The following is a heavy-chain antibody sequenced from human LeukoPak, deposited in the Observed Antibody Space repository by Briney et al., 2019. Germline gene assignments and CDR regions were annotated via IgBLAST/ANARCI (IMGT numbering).Heavy chain of an antibody. CDR3: ATPFSGSHPSDY. V-gene: IGHV1-69-2*01. D-gene: IGHD1-26*01. CDR1: GYTFTDYL. CDR2: IDPEDGET. J-gene: IGHJ4*02. Sequence: ASVTLSCKASGYTFTDYLMHWVPQAPGKGLEWMGRIDPEDGETKYADKFQGRLIITTDRSTGTAYMELSSLTSEDTAIYYCATPFSGSHPSDYWGQGTLVTVSS.